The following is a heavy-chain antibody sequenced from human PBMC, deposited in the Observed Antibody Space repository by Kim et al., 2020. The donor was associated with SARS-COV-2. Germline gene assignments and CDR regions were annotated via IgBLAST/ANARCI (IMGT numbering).Heavy chain of an antibody. V-gene: IGHV1-18*01. Sequence: ASVKVSCKASGYTFTSYGISWVRQAPGQGLEWMGWISAYNGNTNYAQKLQGRVTMTTDTSTSTAYMELRSLRSDDTAVYYCARDSYYYGSGSWGNFDYWGQGTLVTVSS. CDR2: ISAYNGNT. J-gene: IGHJ4*02. CDR3: ARDSYYYGSGSWGNFDY. CDR1: GYTFTSYG. D-gene: IGHD3-10*01.